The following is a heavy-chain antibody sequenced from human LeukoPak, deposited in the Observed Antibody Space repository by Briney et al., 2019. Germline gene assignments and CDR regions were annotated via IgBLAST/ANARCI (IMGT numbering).Heavy chain of an antibody. CDR3: ARVGSVLRFLEWLPHLDY. Sequence: QPGRSLRLSCAAAGFTFSSYAMRWVRQAPGKGLEWVAVISYDGSNKYYADSVKGRFTISRVNSKNTLYLQMNSLRAEDTAVYYCARVGSVLRFLEWLPHLDYWGQGTLVTVSS. V-gene: IGHV3-30*04. D-gene: IGHD3-3*01. J-gene: IGHJ4*02. CDR2: ISYDGSNK. CDR1: GFTFSSYA.